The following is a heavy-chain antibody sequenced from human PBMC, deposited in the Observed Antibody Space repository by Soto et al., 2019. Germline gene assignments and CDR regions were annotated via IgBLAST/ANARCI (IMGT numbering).Heavy chain of an antibody. CDR2: IYYSGST. CDR3: ARETHYYGSGSYSNI. D-gene: IGHD3-10*01. CDR1: GGSISSYY. Sequence: SETLSLTCTVSGGSISSYYWSWIRQPPGKGLEWIGYIYYSGSTNYNPSLKSRVTISVDTSKNQFSLKLSSVTAADTAVYYCARETHYYGSGSYSNIWGQGTMVTVSS. V-gene: IGHV4-59*01. J-gene: IGHJ3*02.